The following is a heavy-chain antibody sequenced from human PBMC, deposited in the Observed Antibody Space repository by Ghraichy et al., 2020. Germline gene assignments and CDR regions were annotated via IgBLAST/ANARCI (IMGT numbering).Heavy chain of an antibody. J-gene: IGHJ4*02. V-gene: IGHV3-64D*06. CDR1: GFTFSSYA. Sequence: GGSLRLSCSASGFTFSSYAMHWVRQAPGKGLEYVSAISSNGGSTYYADSVKGRFTISRDNSKNTLYLQMSSLRAEDTAVYYCVKGYCSSTSCYAARTIDYWGQGSLVTVSS. D-gene: IGHD2-2*01. CDR2: ISSNGGST. CDR3: VKGYCSSTSCYAARTIDY.